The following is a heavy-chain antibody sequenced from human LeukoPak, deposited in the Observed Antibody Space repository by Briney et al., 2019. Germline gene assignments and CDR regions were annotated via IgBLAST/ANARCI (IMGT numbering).Heavy chain of an antibody. V-gene: IGHV3-21*01. CDR2: ISSSSSYI. CDR1: GFTFSSYS. D-gene: IGHD2-2*01. J-gene: IGHJ6*03. Sequence: PGGSLRLSCAASGFTFSSYSMNWVRQAPGKGLEWVSSISSSSSYIYYADSVKGRFTISRDNAKNSLYLQMNSLRAEDTAVYYCARDSLVVPAASPHDYYYYMDVWGKGTTVTVSS. CDR3: ARDSLVVPAASPHDYYYYMDV.